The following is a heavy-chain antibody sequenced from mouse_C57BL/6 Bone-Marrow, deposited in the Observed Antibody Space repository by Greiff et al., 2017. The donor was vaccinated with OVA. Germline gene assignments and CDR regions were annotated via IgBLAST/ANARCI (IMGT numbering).Heavy chain of an antibody. CDR3: ARVGYRDWFYY. J-gene: IGHJ3*01. Sequence: VQLQQSGAELARPGASVKLSCKASGYSFTSYGISWVKQRTGQGLEWIGEIYPKNGTTCYNQKFKGKATLTADKSSSTAYMELRSLTSEDSAVYFCARVGYRDWFYYWCQGTLVTVSA. CDR1: GYSFTSYG. CDR2: IYPKNGTT. V-gene: IGHV1-81*01. D-gene: IGHD2-2*01.